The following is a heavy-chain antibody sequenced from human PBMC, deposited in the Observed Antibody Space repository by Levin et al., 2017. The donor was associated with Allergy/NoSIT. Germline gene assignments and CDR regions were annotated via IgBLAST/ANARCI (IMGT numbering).Heavy chain of an antibody. CDR3: AKDLPTGDTPYYYYGMDV. Sequence: GGSLRLSCAASGFTFSSYGMHWVRQAPGKGLEWVAVISYDGSNKYYADSVKGRFTISRDNSKNTLYLQMNSLRAEDTAVYYCAKDLPTGDTPYYYYGMDVWGQGTTVTVSS. CDR1: GFTFSSYG. CDR2: ISYDGSNK. V-gene: IGHV3-30*18. D-gene: IGHD7-27*01. J-gene: IGHJ6*02.